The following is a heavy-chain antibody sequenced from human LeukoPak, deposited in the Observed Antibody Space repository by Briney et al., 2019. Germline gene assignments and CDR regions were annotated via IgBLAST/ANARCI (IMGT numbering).Heavy chain of an antibody. D-gene: IGHD3-10*01. Sequence: PGGSLRLSCAASGFTFSSYSMNWVRQAPGKGLEWVSSISSSSSYIYYADSVKGRFTISRDNAKNSLYLQMNSLRAEDTAVYYCARAVGGGSGSYFWGQGTLVTVSS. J-gene: IGHJ4*02. CDR2: ISSSSSYI. V-gene: IGHV3-21*01. CDR3: ARAVGGGSGSYF. CDR1: GFTFSSYS.